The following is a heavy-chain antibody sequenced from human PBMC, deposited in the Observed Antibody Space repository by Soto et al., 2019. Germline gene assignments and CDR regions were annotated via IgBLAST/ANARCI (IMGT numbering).Heavy chain of an antibody. D-gene: IGHD3-16*01. CDR2: INAGNGHT. CDR3: AREQSGEIMTMTDAFDI. V-gene: IGHV1-3*01. Sequence: QVQLVQPGAEVKKPGASVKVSCKASGYTFTSYAIHWVRQAPGQRLEWMGRINAGNGHTQYSQRFQGRVTITRDTSANIAYMEVSSLRSEDTALYYCAREQSGEIMTMTDAFDIWGQGTMVTVSS. J-gene: IGHJ3*02. CDR1: GYTFTSYA.